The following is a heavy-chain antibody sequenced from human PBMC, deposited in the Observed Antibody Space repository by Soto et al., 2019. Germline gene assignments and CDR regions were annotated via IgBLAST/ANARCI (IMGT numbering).Heavy chain of an antibody. CDR1: GFTFSSYN. V-gene: IGHV3-21*01. J-gene: IGHJ3*02. D-gene: IGHD3-10*01. Sequence: EVQLVESGGGLVKPGGSLRLSCAASGFTFSSYNMNWVRQAPGKGLEWVSCISSSSSSTYYADSVKGRFTISRDNAKNSLYLQMNSLRADDTAVYYCARDGGAMVRQGGAFDIWGLGTMVTVSS. CDR3: ARDGGAMVRQGGAFDI. CDR2: ISSSSSST.